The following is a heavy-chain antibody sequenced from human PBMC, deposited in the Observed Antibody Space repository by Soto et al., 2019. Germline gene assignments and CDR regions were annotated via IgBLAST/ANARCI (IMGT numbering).Heavy chain of an antibody. J-gene: IGHJ4*02. CDR3: ARDHGTIWNVKNYQFDY. CDR2: ISHDGSSK. CDR1: GFAFSGSV. D-gene: IGHD2-2*01. V-gene: IGHV3-30-3*01. Sequence: QVQLVESGGGVVQPGTSLRLTCAASGFAFSGSVMHWVRQAPGKGLEWVAVISHDGSSKDYADAVKGRFTISRDNSQNALYLQVDSLRVEDTALFYCARDHGTIWNVKNYQFDYWGQGTQVTVSS.